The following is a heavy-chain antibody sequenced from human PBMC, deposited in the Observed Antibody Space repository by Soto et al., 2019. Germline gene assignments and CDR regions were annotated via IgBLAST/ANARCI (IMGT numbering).Heavy chain of an antibody. CDR2: IYHSGST. CDR1: GGSISSGGYS. CDR3: TYGSGSYYMGYFDY. V-gene: IGHV4-30-2*01. Sequence: SETLSLTCAVSGGSISSGGYSWSWIRQPPGKGLEWIGYIYHSGSTYYNPSLKSRVTISVDRSKNQFSLKLSSVTAADTAVYYCTYGSGSYYMGYFDYWGQGTLVTVSS. D-gene: IGHD3-10*01. J-gene: IGHJ4*02.